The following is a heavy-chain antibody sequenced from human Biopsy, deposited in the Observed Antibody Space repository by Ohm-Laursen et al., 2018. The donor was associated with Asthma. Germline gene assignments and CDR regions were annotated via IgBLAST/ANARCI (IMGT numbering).Heavy chain of an antibody. D-gene: IGHD4-23*01. Sequence: TLSLTCTGSGAYNWTPDYHWSWIRQSPGKGLERIGFVFYSGTTHYSRSLERRLYISINTARNEFSIRLRSLTAADTDVYFCARVAGYGGVYFGIDVWGPGTTVSVS. V-gene: IGHV4-30-4*01. CDR1: GAYNWTPDYH. CDR3: ARVAGYGGVYFGIDV. J-gene: IGHJ6*02. CDR2: VFYSGTT.